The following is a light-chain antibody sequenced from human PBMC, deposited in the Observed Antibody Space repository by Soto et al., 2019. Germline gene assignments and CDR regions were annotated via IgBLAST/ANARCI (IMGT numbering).Light chain of an antibody. CDR3: CSHAGTYIYV. CDR1: SXXVGGYNY. J-gene: IGLJ1*01. CDR2: DVS. Sequence: SXXVGGYNYVSWYQQHPGKAPKLMIYDVSKRPSGVPDRFSGFKSGNTASLTISGLQAEDEADYSCCSHAGTYIYVFGTGTKVT. V-gene: IGLV2-11*01.